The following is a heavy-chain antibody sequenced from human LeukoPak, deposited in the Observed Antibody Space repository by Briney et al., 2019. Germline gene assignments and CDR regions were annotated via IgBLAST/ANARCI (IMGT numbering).Heavy chain of an antibody. J-gene: IGHJ5*02. CDR1: GGSISSYY. V-gene: IGHV4-59*01. Sequence: SETLSLTCTVSGGSISSYYWSWIRQPPGKGLEWIGYIYCSGSTNYNPSLKSRVTILVDTSKNQFSLKLSSVTAADTAVYYCARDGYDSSWFDPWGQGTLVTVSS. CDR3: ARDGYDSSWFDP. D-gene: IGHD5-12*01. CDR2: IYCSGST.